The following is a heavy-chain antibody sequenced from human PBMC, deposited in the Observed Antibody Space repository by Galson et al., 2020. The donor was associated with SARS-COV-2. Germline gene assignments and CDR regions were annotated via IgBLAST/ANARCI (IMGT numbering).Heavy chain of an antibody. J-gene: IGHJ6*04. CDR3: ARGGYDFWSGYNYGMDV. V-gene: IGHV4-61*02. CDR1: GGSISSGTYY. CDR2: IYTSGST. Sequence: SETLSLTCTVSGGSISSGTYYWSWIRQPAGKGLEWIGRIYTSGSTNYNPSLKSRVTISVDTSKNQFSLKLSSVTAADTAVYYCARGGYDFWSGYNYGMDVWGKGTTVTVSS. D-gene: IGHD3-3*01.